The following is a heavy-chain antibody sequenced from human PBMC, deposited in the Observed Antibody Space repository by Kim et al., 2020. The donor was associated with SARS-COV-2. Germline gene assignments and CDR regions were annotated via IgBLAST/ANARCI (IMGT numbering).Heavy chain of an antibody. V-gene: IGHV3-53*01. J-gene: IGHJ6*02. CDR2: IYSGGST. D-gene: IGHD3-16*01. Sequence: LSLTCAASGFTVSSNYMSWVRQAPGKGLEWVSVIYSGGSTYYADSVKGRFTISRDNSKNTLYLQMNSLRAEDTAVYYCARGGEPTVYYYYGMDVWGQGTTVTVSS. CDR1: GFTVSSNY. CDR3: ARGGEPTVYYYYGMDV.